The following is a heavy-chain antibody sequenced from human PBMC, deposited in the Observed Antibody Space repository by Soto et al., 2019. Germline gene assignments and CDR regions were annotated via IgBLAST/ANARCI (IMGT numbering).Heavy chain of an antibody. J-gene: IGHJ5*02. CDR2: INPNSGGT. CDR3: AREYYYGSGSLFS. D-gene: IGHD3-10*01. CDR1: GYTFTGYY. V-gene: IGHV1-2*02. Sequence: ASVKVSCKASGYTFTGYYMHWVRQAPGQGLEWMGWINPNSGGTNYAQKFQGRVTMTRDTSISTAYMELSRLRSDDTAVYYCAREYYYGSGSLFSWGQGTLVTVSS.